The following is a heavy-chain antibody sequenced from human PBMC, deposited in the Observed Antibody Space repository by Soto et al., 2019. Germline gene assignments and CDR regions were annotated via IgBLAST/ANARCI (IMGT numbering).Heavy chain of an antibody. CDR2: IKSKTDGGTT. V-gene: IGHV3-15*01. Sequence: WSLRLSCAASGFTFSNAWMSWVRQAPGKGLEWVGRIKSKTDGGTTDYAAPVKGRFTISRDDSKNTLYLQMNSLKTEDTAVYYCTTNYYDSSGYYSDLGWGQGTLVTVSS. CDR3: TTNYYDSSGYYSDLG. CDR1: GFTFSNAW. D-gene: IGHD3-22*01. J-gene: IGHJ4*02.